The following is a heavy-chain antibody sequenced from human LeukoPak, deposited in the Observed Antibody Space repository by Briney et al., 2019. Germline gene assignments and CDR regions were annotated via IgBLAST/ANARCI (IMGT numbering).Heavy chain of an antibody. CDR3: ASVYLYGMDV. CDR1: ADSLTTYY. CDR2: INPSGGGT. V-gene: IGHV1-46*01. J-gene: IGHJ6*02. D-gene: IGHD2-8*01. Sequence: ASVKVSCKASADSLTTYYMHWVRQAPGQGLEWMAIINPSGGGTKYAQKFQGRVTMTRDTPTNTVYMELSSLRTEDTAVYYCASVYLYGMDVWGQGITVTVSS.